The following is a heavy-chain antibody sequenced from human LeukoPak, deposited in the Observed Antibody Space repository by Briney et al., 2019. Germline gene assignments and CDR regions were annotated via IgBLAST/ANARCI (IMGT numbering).Heavy chain of an antibody. J-gene: IGHJ5*02. D-gene: IGHD3-3*01. CDR2: IYYSRNT. CDR3: ARPIQYYDFWSGPTGWFDP. V-gene: IGHV4-39*01. CDR1: GGSMRRDTEY. Sequence: SETLSLTCSVSGGSMRRDTEYWGWIRQPPGRGLEWIGNIYYSRNTYYNPSLKSRVTISVDTSKNQFSLKLSSVTAADTAVYYCARPIQYYDFWSGPTGWFDPWGQGTLVTVSS.